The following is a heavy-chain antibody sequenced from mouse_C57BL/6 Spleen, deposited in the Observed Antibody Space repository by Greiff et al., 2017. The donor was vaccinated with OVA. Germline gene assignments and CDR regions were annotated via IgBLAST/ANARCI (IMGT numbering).Heavy chain of an antibody. Sequence: QVQLQQSGAELARPGASVKLSCKASGYTFTSYGISWVKQRTGQGLEWIGEIYPRSGNTYYNEKFKGKATLTADKSSSTAYMELRSLTSEDSAVYFCARGDYYGSSTAYAMDYWGQGTSVTVSS. CDR3: ARGDYYGSSTAYAMDY. V-gene: IGHV1-81*01. J-gene: IGHJ4*01. CDR1: GYTFTSYG. CDR2: IYPRSGNT. D-gene: IGHD1-1*01.